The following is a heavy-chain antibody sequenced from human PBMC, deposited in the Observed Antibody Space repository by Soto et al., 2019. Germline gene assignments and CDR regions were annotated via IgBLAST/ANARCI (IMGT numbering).Heavy chain of an antibody. CDR1: GFTFSKYA. J-gene: IGHJ4*02. D-gene: IGHD3-22*01. CDR2: ISNDGSNP. V-gene: IGHV3-30-3*01. Sequence: GGSLRLSCAASGFTFSKYAMHWVRQARGTGLEWVAVISNDGSNPYYADSVKGRFTISRDNSKNTLYLQMNSLGEEDTAVYYCARTGYDRSGYFVEYYFDYWGQGTLVTVSS. CDR3: ARTGYDRSGYFVEYYFDY.